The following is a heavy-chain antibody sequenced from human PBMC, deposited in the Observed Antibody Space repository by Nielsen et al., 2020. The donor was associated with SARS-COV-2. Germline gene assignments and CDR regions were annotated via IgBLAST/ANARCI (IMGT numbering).Heavy chain of an antibody. V-gene: IGHV3-9*01. D-gene: IGHD5-18*01. CDR3: AKGYGVISMVTVDY. Sequence: SLKISCAASGFTFDDYAMHWVRQAPGKGLEWVSGISWNSGSIGYADSVKGRFTISRDNAKNSLYLQMNSLRAEDTALYYCAKGYGVISMVTVDYWGQGTLVTVSS. J-gene: IGHJ4*02. CDR2: ISWNSGSI. CDR1: GFTFDDYA.